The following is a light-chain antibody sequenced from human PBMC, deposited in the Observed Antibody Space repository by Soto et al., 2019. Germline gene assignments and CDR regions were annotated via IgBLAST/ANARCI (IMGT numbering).Light chain of an antibody. V-gene: IGLV2-23*01. CDR2: EGS. Sequence: QSVLTQPASVSGSPGQSITISCTGTSSDVGSYNLVSWYQQHPGKATKLMIYEGSKRPSGVSNRFSGSKSGNTASLTISGLHAEDEADYYCCSYAGTLFGGGTKLTVL. CDR3: CSYAGTL. J-gene: IGLJ2*01. CDR1: SSDVGSYNL.